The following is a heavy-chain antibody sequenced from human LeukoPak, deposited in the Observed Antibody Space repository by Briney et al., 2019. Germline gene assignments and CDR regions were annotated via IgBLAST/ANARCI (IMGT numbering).Heavy chain of an antibody. CDR2: ISGTSAYV. V-gene: IGHV3-21*01. J-gene: IGHJ3*02. Sequence: GGSLRLSCAASGFTFSSYGMNWVRQAPGKGLEWVSSISGTSAYVYYADSVRGRFTISRDNAKNSLYLQMNSLRAEDTAVYYCARKLTGSFDIWGQGTMVTVSS. CDR1: GFTFSSYG. D-gene: IGHD7-27*01. CDR3: ARKLTGSFDI.